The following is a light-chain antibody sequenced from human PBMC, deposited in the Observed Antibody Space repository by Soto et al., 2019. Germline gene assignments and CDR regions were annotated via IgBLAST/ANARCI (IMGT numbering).Light chain of an antibody. V-gene: IGKV3-15*01. CDR2: DAS. CDR1: QSVSKN. J-gene: IGKJ1*01. Sequence: ILMTQSPATLSVSPGERATLSCRASQSVSKNLAWYQQKPGQAPRLLIYDASTRATGIPARFSGSGSGTEFTLTISGLQSEDSAVYYCQQYNNWPPWTFGQGTKVEIK. CDR3: QQYNNWPPWT.